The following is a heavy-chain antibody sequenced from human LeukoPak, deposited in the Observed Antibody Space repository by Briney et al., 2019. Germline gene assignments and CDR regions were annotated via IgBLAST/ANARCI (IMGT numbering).Heavy chain of an antibody. J-gene: IGHJ6*02. D-gene: IGHD2-2*01. V-gene: IGHV1-8*01. CDR1: GYTFTSYD. CDR2: MNPNSGNT. Sequence: ASVKVSCKASGYTFTSYDINWVRQATGQGLEWMGWMNPNSGNTGYAQKFQGRVTMTRNTSISTAYMELSSLRSEDTAVYYCARRCSSTSCYQHGMDVWGQGTTVTVSS. CDR3: ARRCSSTSCYQHGMDV.